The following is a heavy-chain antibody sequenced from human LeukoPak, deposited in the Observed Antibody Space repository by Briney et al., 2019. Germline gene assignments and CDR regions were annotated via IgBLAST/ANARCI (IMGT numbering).Heavy chain of an antibody. Sequence: GGSLRLSCTASGFTFGDYAMSWVRQAPGKGLEWVGFTRSKAYGGTTEYAASVKGRFTISRDDSKSIAYLQMNSLKTEDTAVYYCTRTHDNWFDPWGQGTLVTVSS. V-gene: IGHV3-49*04. J-gene: IGHJ5*02. CDR3: TRTHDNWFDP. CDR2: TRSKAYGGTT. CDR1: GFTFGDYA.